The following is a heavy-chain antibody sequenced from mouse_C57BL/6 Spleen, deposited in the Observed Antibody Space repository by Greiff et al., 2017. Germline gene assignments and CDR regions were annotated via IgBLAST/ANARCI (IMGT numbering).Heavy chain of an antibody. D-gene: IGHD1-1*01. V-gene: IGHV1-64*01. CDR3: ASDDSSYTRARDY. CDR2: IHPTGGST. CDR1: GYTFTSYW. Sequence: QVQLQQPGAELVKPGASVKLSCKASGYTFTSYWMHWVKQRPGQGLEWIGMIHPTGGSTNYTEKFKSKATMTVNKSSSTAYMQLSSLTSEDSAVYYCASDDSSYTRARDYWGQGTTVTVSS. J-gene: IGHJ4*01.